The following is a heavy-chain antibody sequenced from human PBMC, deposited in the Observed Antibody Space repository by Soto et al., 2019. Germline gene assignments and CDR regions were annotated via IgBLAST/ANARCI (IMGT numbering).Heavy chain of an antibody. J-gene: IGHJ6*04. Sequence: EVRVVESGGGLGQPGGSLRLSCAASGFTFTSYWMTWVRQAPGRGLEWVANINKDGSEKSYVDSVKGRFTISRDNAKSSLYLQMNSLRGDDTAVYYCVREIASRLWGKGTTVIVSS. D-gene: IGHD2-21*01. V-gene: IGHV3-7*01. CDR3: VREIASRL. CDR1: GFTFTSYW. CDR2: INKDGSEK.